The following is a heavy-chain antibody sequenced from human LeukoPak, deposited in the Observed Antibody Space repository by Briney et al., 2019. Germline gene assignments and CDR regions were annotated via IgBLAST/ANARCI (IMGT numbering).Heavy chain of an antibody. CDR1: GGSFSGYY. CDR2: INHSGST. CDR3: ARVGSSWYTSTRGNWFDP. D-gene: IGHD6-13*01. J-gene: IGHJ5*02. Sequence: SETLSLTCAVHGGSFSGYYWSWVRQPPGKGLEWIGEINHSGSTNYNPSLKSRVTISVDTSKNQFSLKLSSVTAADTAVYYCARVGSSWYTSTRGNWFDPWGQGTLVTVS. V-gene: IGHV4-34*01.